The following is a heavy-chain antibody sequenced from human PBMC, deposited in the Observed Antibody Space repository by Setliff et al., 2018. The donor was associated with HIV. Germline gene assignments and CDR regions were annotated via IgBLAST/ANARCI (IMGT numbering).Heavy chain of an antibody. V-gene: IGHV1-69*04. CDR3: ARSDCSSVRCYLGHAFEI. Sequence: GASVKVSCKASGGTFSSHAISWVRQAPGQGLEWMGRIIPIIGIENYAQKFQGRVTITADKSTSTAYMELDSLRSDDTAIYYCARSDCSSVRCYLGHAFEIWGQGTMVTVS. CDR2: IIPIIGIE. D-gene: IGHD2-15*01. J-gene: IGHJ3*02. CDR1: GGTFSSHA.